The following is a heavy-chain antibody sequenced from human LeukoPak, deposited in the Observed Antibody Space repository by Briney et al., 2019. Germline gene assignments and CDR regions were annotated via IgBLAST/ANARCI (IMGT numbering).Heavy chain of an antibody. CDR1: GFTVSSNY. D-gene: IGHD2-21*02. V-gene: IGHV3-53*05. CDR2: IYSGGST. J-gene: IGHJ6*03. CDR3: AKGVTNWGYYMDV. Sequence: PGGSLRLSCAASGFTVSSNYMSWVRQAPGKGLEWVSVIYSGGSTYYADSVKGRLTISRDNSKNTLYLQMNSLRAEDTAVYYCAKGVTNWGYYMDVWGKGTTVTVSS.